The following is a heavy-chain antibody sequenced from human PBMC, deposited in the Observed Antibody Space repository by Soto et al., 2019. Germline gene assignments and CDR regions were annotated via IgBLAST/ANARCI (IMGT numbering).Heavy chain of an antibody. CDR1: GGSISSGDYY. V-gene: IGHV4-30-4*01. J-gene: IGHJ2*01. CDR3: ARDSPPGYFDWLSQRNWYF. CDR2: IYYSGST. Sequence: SETLSLTCTVSGGSISSGDYYWSWIRQPPGKGLERIGYIYYSGSTYYNPSLKSRVTISVDTSKNQFSLKLSSVTAADTAVYYCARDSPPGYFDWLSQRNWYF. D-gene: IGHD3-9*01.